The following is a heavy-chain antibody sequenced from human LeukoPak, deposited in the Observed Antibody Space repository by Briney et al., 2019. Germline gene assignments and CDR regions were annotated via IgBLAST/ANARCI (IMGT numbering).Heavy chain of an antibody. D-gene: IGHD3-10*01. CDR3: AREDPYYYGSGTFDP. J-gene: IGHJ5*02. CDR1: GGSIRRGNW. V-gene: IGHV4-4*02. Sequence: SETLSLTCVVTGGSIRRGNWWSWDRRPPGRGLGGHGEIYDSGRTNYHPSLKSRVSISVDRSKNHFSLKLSSVTAADTAVYYCAREDPYYYGSGTFDPWGQGTLVTVSS. CDR2: IYDSGRT.